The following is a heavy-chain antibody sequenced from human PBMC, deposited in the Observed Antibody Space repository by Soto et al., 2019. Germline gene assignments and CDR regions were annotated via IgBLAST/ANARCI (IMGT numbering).Heavy chain of an antibody. CDR1: GYTFTSYY. Sequence: ASVKVSCKASGYTFTSYYMHWVRQAPGQELEWMGIINPSGGSTSHAQKFQGRVTMTRDTSTSTVYMDLRSLRSDDTAIYFCARGGYYDSSGSRNYHYYGMNVWGQGTTVTVSS. D-gene: IGHD3-22*01. CDR3: ARGGYYDSSGSRNYHYYGMNV. CDR2: INPSGGST. J-gene: IGHJ6*02. V-gene: IGHV1-46*01.